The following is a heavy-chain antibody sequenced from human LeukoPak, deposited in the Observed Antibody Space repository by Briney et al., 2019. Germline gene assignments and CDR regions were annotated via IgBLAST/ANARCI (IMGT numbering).Heavy chain of an antibody. D-gene: IGHD3-10*01. V-gene: IGHV3-7*01. CDR2: INQDGSEK. J-gene: IGHJ4*02. CDR1: GFTFTTYW. Sequence: GGSLRLSCAASGFTFTTYWMTWVRQAPGKGLEWVANINQDGSEKYFVDSVKGRFTISRDNAKNSLYLQMNSLRIEDTAVYYCARVAKFYYGSETYYFFEHWGQGTPVTASS. CDR3: ARVAKFYYGSETYYFFEH.